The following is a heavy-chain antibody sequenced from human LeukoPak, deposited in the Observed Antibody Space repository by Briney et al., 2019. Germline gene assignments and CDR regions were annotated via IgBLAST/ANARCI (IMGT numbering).Heavy chain of an antibody. Sequence: QSGGSLRLSCAASGFTFSSYWMHWVRQVPGKGLVWVSRINSDGSSTTYADSVKGRFTISRDNAKNSLFLQMNSLRGEDTAVYYCARDKVGGSMAGSNFDYWGQGTLVTVSS. J-gene: IGHJ4*02. CDR2: INSDGSST. CDR1: GFTFSSYW. V-gene: IGHV3-74*01. D-gene: IGHD6-19*01. CDR3: ARDKVGGSMAGSNFDY.